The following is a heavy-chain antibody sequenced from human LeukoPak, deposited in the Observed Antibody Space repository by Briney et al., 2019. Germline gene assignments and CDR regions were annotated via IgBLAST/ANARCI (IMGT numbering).Heavy chain of an antibody. CDR2: IYSSGNT. V-gene: IGHV4-39*01. Sequence: SETLSLTCTVSGGSISTSSYYWGWVRQPPGKGLEWLGSIYSSGNTNYNPTLTSRVTISVDTSKNQFSLKLSSVTAADTAVYYCARHRSGWLQSSFDYWGQGTLVTVSS. J-gene: IGHJ4*02. D-gene: IGHD5-24*01. CDR3: ARHRSGWLQSSFDY. CDR1: GGSISTSSYY.